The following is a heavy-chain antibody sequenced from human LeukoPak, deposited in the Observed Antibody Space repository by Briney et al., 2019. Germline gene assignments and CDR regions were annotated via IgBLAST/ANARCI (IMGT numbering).Heavy chain of an antibody. CDR1: GYTFTSCY. CDR3: ARDDSSGYTLDY. V-gene: IGHV1-46*01. J-gene: IGHJ4*02. CDR2: INPSGGST. D-gene: IGHD3-22*01. Sequence: ASVKVSCKASGYTFTSCYMHWVRQAPGQGLEWMGIINPSGGSTSYAQKFQGRVTMTRDMSTGTVYMELSSLRSEDTAVYYCARDDSSGYTLDYWGQGTLVTVSS.